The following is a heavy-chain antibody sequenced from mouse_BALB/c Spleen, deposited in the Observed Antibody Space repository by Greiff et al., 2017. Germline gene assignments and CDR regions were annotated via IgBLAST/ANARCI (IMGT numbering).Heavy chain of an antibody. Sequence: QVQLQQSGAELMKPGASVKISCKATGYTFSSYWIEWVKQRPGHGLDWIGEILPGSGSTNYNEKFKGKATFTADTSSNTAYMQLSSLTSEDSAVYYCARGGYYYPPFAYWGQGTLVTVSA. CDR2: ILPGSGST. J-gene: IGHJ3*01. V-gene: IGHV1-9*01. D-gene: IGHD1-1*01. CDR1: GYTFSSYW. CDR3: ARGGYYYPPFAY.